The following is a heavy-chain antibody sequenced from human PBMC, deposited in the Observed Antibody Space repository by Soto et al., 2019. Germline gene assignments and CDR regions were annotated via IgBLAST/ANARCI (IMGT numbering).Heavy chain of an antibody. CDR2: ISGSGGST. CDR3: AKGRYSGTYYSGY. V-gene: IGHV3-23*01. CDR1: GFMFSSYE. Sequence: GGSLRLSCAASGFMFSSYEFNWVRQAPGKGLEWVSAISGSGGSTYYADSVKGRFTISRDKSQNILYLQMSSLRAEDTAVYYCAKGRYSGTYYSGYWGQGTLVTVSS. D-gene: IGHD1-26*01. J-gene: IGHJ4*02.